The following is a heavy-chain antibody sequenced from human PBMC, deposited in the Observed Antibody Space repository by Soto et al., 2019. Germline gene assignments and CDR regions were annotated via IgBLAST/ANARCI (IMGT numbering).Heavy chain of an antibody. D-gene: IGHD5-18*01. CDR1: GYTFTNYA. V-gene: IGHV1-69*13. Sequence: SVKVSCKASGYTFTNYAISWVRQAPGQGLEWMGGIIPIFGTANYAQKFQGRVTITADESTSTAYMELSSLRSEDTAVYYCARVDTAMAMVDYWGQGALVTVSS. J-gene: IGHJ4*02. CDR3: ARVDTAMAMVDY. CDR2: IIPIFGTA.